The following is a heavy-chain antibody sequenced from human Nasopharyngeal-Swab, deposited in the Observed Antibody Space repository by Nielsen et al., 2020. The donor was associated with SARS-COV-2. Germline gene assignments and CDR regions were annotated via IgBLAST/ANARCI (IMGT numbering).Heavy chain of an antibody. Sequence: VRQMPGKGLEWMGIIYPGDSDTRYSPSFQGQVTISADKSISTAYLQWSSLKASDTAMYYCARLWEPDAFDIWGQGTMVTVSS. CDR3: ARLWEPDAFDI. CDR2: IYPGDSDT. D-gene: IGHD1-26*01. V-gene: IGHV5-51*01. J-gene: IGHJ3*02.